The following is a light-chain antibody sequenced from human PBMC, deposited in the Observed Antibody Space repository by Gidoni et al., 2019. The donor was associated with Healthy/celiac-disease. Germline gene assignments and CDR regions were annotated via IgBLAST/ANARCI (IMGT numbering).Light chain of an antibody. V-gene: IGKV2-28*01. CDR3: MQALQTPMT. CDR1: QSLLHSNGYNY. J-gene: IGKJ1*01. Sequence: DIVMTQSPLTLPVTPGEPASISCRSSQSLLHSNGYNYLDWYLQKPGQSPQLLIYLGSNRASGVPDRFCGSGAGTDFTLKISRVEADDVGVYYCMQALQTPMTFGHXTKVEIK. CDR2: LGS.